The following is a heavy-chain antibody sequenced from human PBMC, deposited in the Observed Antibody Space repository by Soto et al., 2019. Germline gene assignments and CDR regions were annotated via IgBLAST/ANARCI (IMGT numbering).Heavy chain of an antibody. D-gene: IGHD2-8*01. CDR1: GFTFSTYA. CDR3: AHPRGYGVFDAYDI. Sequence: LRLSCAASGFTFSTYAMNWVRQAPGKGLEWVSAISANGAYTYYADSVKGRFTVSRDNSVNALYLQMNSLRIEDTAVYYCAHPRGYGVFDAYDIWGQGTMVTVSS. V-gene: IGHV3-23*01. J-gene: IGHJ3*02. CDR2: ISANGAYT.